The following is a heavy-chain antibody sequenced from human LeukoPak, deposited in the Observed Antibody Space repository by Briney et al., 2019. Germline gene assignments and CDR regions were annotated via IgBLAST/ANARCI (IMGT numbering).Heavy chain of an antibody. Sequence: PGGSLRLSCAGSGFTFSSYALSWVRQAPGKGLEWVSDISASGNITSYADSVKGRFTISRDNSKNTLHLQINSLRAEDTAVYYCAKAQTPGISSVHYWGQGTLVSVSS. V-gene: IGHV3-23*01. J-gene: IGHJ4*02. CDR3: AKAQTPGISSVHY. D-gene: IGHD3-3*01. CDR1: GFTFSSYA. CDR2: ISASGNIT.